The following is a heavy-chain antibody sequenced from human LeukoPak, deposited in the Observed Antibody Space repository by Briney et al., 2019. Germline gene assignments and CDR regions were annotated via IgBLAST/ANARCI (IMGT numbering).Heavy chain of an antibody. CDR2: INPSGGST. V-gene: IGHV1-46*01. Sequence: ASVKVSCKASGYTFTSYYMHWVRQAPGQGLEWMGIINPSGGSTSYAQKFQGRVTMTRDTSTSTVYMELSSLRSEDTAVYYCARDRAYCGGDCYSDLDYWGQGPLVTVSS. CDR1: GYTFTSYY. CDR3: ARDRAYCGGDCYSDLDY. D-gene: IGHD2-21*02. J-gene: IGHJ4*02.